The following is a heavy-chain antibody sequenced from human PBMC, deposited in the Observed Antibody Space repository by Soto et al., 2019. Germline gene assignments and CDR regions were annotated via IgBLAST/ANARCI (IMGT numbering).Heavy chain of an antibody. CDR2: IKGDGSEK. J-gene: IGHJ6*02. CDR1: GFTFSNFW. Sequence: EVRVVESGGGLVQPGGSLRLSCVASGFTFSNFWMSWVRQAPGKGLEWVANIKGDGSEKRYVDSVKGRLTISRDNAKNSVYLQMNSLRVEDKALYYCGRDEVRNGVGVWGQGTTVTVSS. CDR3: GRDEVRNGVGV. V-gene: IGHV3-7*01.